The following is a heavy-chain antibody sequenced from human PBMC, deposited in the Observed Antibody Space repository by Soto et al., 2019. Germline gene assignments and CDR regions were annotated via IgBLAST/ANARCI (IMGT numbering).Heavy chain of an antibody. CDR3: ARAGDYDILTGYYYYYYGMDV. D-gene: IGHD3-9*01. CDR1: GYTFTGYY. Sequence: GSVKVSCKASGYTFTGYYMHWVRQAPGQGLEWMGWINPNSGGTNYAQKFQGRVTMTRDTSISTAYMELSRLRSDDTAVYYCARAGDYDILTGYYYYYYGMDVWGQGTTVTVSS. CDR2: INPNSGGT. V-gene: IGHV1-2*02. J-gene: IGHJ6*02.